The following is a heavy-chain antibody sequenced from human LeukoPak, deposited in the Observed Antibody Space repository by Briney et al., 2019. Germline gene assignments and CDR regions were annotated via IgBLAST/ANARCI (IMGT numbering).Heavy chain of an antibody. CDR1: GYTFTGYD. CDR3: ARDFRHCSGGSCDIYYMDV. V-gene: IGHV1-8*01. J-gene: IGHJ6*03. Sequence: ASVKVACKASGYTFTGYDINWVRQATGQGLEWMGWMNPNSGNTGYAQKFQGRVTMTRNTSISTAYMELSSLRSEDTAVYYCARDFRHCSGGSCDIYYMDVWGKGTTDTVSS. CDR2: MNPNSGNT. D-gene: IGHD2-15*01.